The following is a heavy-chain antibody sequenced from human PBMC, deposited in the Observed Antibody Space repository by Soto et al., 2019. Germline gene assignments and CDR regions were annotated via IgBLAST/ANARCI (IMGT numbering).Heavy chain of an antibody. V-gene: IGHV3-15*07. Sequence: EVQLVESGGGLVKPGGSLRLSCAASGFTFSNAWMNWVRQAPGKGLEWVGRIKSKTDGGTADYAAPVKGRFTISRDDSKNTLYLQMNSLKTEDTAVYYCTTGGMVRGDPYFDCWGQGTLVTVAS. CDR1: GFTFSNAW. CDR2: IKSKTDGGTA. J-gene: IGHJ4*02. D-gene: IGHD3-10*01. CDR3: TTGGMVRGDPYFDC.